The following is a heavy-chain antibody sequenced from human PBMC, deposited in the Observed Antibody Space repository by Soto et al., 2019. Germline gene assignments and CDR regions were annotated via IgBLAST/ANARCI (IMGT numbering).Heavy chain of an antibody. V-gene: IGHV1-69*04. J-gene: IGHJ4*02. CDR3: ATSYGSGYRAFDY. Sequence: QVQLVQSGAEVKRPGSSVKVSCKASGDTFSFYSINWVRQAPGLGLEWMGRVNPLISMSNYAQRFQGRVTMTAYKSTSTAYMELSGLRSEDTAIYYCATSYGSGYRAFDYWGQGALVTVSS. CDR2: VNPLISMS. CDR1: GDTFSFYS. D-gene: IGHD3-10*01.